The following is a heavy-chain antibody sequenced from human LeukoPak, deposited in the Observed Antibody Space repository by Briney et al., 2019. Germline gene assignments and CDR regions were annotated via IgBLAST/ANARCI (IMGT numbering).Heavy chain of an antibody. V-gene: IGHV3-21*01. J-gene: IGHJ4*02. Sequence: GGSLRLSCAASGFTFSSYAMSWVRQAPGKGLEWVSSISSSSSYIYYADSVKGRFTISRDNAKNSLYLQMNSLRAEDTAVYYCARRSNDYDYWGQGTLVTVSS. CDR2: ISSSSSYI. CDR1: GFTFSSYA. CDR3: ARRSNDYDY.